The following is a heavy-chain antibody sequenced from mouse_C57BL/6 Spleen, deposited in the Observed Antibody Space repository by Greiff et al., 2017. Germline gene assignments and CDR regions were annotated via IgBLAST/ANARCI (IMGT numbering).Heavy chain of an antibody. J-gene: IGHJ4*01. Sequence: QVQLQQPGAELVKPGASVKLSCKASGYTFTSYWMQWVKQRPGQGLEWIGEIDPSDSYTNYNQKFKGKATLTVDTSSSTAYMQLSSLTSEDSAVYYCARSESGSYAMDYWGQGTSVTVSS. CDR1: GYTFTSYW. CDR3: ARSESGSYAMDY. V-gene: IGHV1-50*01. CDR2: IDPSDSYT.